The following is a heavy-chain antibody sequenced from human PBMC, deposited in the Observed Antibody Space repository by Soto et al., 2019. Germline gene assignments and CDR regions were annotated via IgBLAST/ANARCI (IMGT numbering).Heavy chain of an antibody. CDR3: ARSGGPLVVPAPSTAVYSYYGMDV. V-gene: IGHV1-69*13. J-gene: IGHJ6*02. CDR1: GGTFSSYA. D-gene: IGHD2-2*01. CDR2: IIPIFGTA. Sequence: GASVKVSCKASGGTFSSYAISWVRQAPGQGLEWMGGIIPIFGTANYAQKFQGRVTITADESTSTAYMELSSLRSEDTAVYYCARSGGPLVVPAPSTAVYSYYGMDVWGQGTTVTVSS.